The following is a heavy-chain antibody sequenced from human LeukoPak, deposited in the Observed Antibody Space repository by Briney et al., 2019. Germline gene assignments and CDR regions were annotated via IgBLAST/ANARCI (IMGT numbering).Heavy chain of an antibody. Sequence: PSETLSLACAVSGYSISSGYYWGWIRQPPGKGLEWIGSIYHSGSTYYNPSLKSRVTILVDTSKNQFSLKLSSVTAADTAVYYCARSSIAARGTPDYWGQGTLVTVSS. D-gene: IGHD6-6*01. CDR3: ARSSIAARGTPDY. V-gene: IGHV4-38-2*01. CDR1: GYSISSGYY. CDR2: IYHSGST. J-gene: IGHJ4*02.